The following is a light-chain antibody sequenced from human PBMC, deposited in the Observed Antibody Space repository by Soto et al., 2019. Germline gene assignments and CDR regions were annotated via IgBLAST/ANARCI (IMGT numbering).Light chain of an antibody. CDR1: SSNIGNNY. V-gene: IGLV1-51*01. CDR3: GTWDSSLSVV. J-gene: IGLJ2*01. Sequence: QSVLTQPPSVSEAPGQKVTISCSGSSSNIGNNYVSWYQQLPGTAPKLLIYDNNKRPSGIPDRFSGSKSGTSATLGITGLQTGDEADYYCGTWDSSLSVVFGGGTQLTVL. CDR2: DNN.